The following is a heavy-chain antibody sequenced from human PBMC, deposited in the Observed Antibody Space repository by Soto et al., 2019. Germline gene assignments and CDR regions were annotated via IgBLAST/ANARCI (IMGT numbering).Heavy chain of an antibody. Sequence: GGSLRLSCAASGFTFSSYWMHWVRQAPGKGLVWVSRINSDESNIEYADSVKGRFTISRDNAKNTLYLQMNSQRAEDTAVYFCARVGSSGTGRTGRNGFEIWGQGTMVTVSS. CDR3: ARVGSSGTGRTGRNGFEI. D-gene: IGHD1-1*01. V-gene: IGHV3-74*01. CDR1: GFTFSSYW. CDR2: INSDESNI. J-gene: IGHJ3*02.